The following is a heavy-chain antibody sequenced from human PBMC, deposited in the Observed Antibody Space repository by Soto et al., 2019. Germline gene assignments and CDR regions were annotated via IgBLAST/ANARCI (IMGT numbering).Heavy chain of an antibody. CDR2: INPSDGGI. J-gene: IGHJ5*02. Sequence: ASLKVSCKTSGYTFTSYYMHWVRQSPRQGHEWMRIINPSDGGIKYSQKFQGRVSITRDTSANTVYMELSSLRFEDTAVYYCAKGPWQPPHCFDPWGLGTLVTVSS. V-gene: IGHV1-46*01. CDR1: GYTFTSYY. D-gene: IGHD6-13*01. CDR3: AKGPWQPPHCFDP.